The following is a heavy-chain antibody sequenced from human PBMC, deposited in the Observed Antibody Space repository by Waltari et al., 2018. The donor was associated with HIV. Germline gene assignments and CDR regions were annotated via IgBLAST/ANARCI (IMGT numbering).Heavy chain of an antibody. CDR1: GFPFDAYA. Sequence: EVQLVESGGGLVQRGRSLRLSCAASGFPFDAYAMHWVRQAPGKGLEWVSSISWNSVRITYADSVRGRFTVSRDNAKNYLYLQMNSLRPDDTAFYYCARGPMYNWFDPWGQGSLVTVSS. CDR2: ISWNSVRI. V-gene: IGHV3-9*01. CDR3: ARGPMYNWFDP. J-gene: IGHJ5*02. D-gene: IGHD3-10*01.